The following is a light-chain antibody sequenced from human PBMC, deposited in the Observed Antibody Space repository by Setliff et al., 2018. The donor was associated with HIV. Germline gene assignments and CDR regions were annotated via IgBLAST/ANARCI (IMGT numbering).Light chain of an antibody. Sequence: EIVLTQSPGTLSLSPGERATLSCRASQSVSSSYLAWYQQKPGQAPRLLIYGASNRATGIPDGFSGSGSGTDFTLTVSRLEPEDFAVYYCQQYSSSPLTFGGGTKVDIK. CDR2: GAS. V-gene: IGKV3-20*01. CDR3: QQYSSSPLT. CDR1: QSVSSSY. J-gene: IGKJ4*01.